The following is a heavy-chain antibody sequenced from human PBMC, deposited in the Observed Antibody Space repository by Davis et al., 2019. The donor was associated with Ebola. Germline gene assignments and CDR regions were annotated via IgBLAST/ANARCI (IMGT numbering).Heavy chain of an antibody. CDR2: IRYDGSNK. V-gene: IGHV3-30*02. Sequence: GESLKISCAASGFTFSSYGMHWVRQAPGKGLDWVAFIRYDGSNKYYGDFVKGRFTISRDNSKNTLYLQMNSLRAEDTAVYYCAKNRIPRIYYNMDVWGQGTTVTVSS. CDR1: GFTFSSYG. D-gene: IGHD2-15*01. CDR3: AKNRIPRIYYNMDV. J-gene: IGHJ6*02.